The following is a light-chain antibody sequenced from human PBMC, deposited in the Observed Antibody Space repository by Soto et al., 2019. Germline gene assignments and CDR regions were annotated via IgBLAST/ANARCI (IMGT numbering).Light chain of an antibody. Sequence: QSVLTQPPSASGSLGLSVTISCTGTSSDIGGYNYVSWYQQHPGKAPKLMIYEVNKRPSGVPDRFSGSKSGNTASLTVSGLQAEDEADYYCASHAGRKNIIFGGGTHLTVL. J-gene: IGLJ2*01. CDR1: SSDIGGYNY. CDR2: EVN. V-gene: IGLV2-8*01. CDR3: ASHAGRKNII.